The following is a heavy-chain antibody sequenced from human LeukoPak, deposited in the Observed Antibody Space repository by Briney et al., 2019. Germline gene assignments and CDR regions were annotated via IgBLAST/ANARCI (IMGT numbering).Heavy chain of an antibody. Sequence: SETLSLTCTVTGESINPYYWNWIRQSAGKGLEWIGHIYKSGTTNFNPSLTSRVTMSLDTSRNQFSLKLRSVTAADTAVYFCARSFLDYMDVWGRGTTVTVSS. J-gene: IGHJ6*03. CDR3: ARSFLDYMDV. V-gene: IGHV4-4*07. CDR1: GESINPYY. CDR2: IYKSGTT. D-gene: IGHD2/OR15-2a*01.